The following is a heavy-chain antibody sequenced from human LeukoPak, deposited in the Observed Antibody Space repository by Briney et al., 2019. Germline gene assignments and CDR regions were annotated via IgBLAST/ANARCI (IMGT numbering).Heavy chain of an antibody. V-gene: IGHV4-39*01. D-gene: IGHD3-3*01. J-gene: IGHJ4*02. CDR2: IYYSGST. CDR1: GGSISSSSYY. CDR3: LNWYYDFWSGHPDL. Sequence: SETLSLTCTVPGGSISSSSYYWGWIRQPPGKGLEWIGSIYYSGSTYYNPSLKSRVTISVDTSKNQFSLKLSSVTAADTAVYYCLNWYYDFWSGHPDLWGQGTLVTVSS.